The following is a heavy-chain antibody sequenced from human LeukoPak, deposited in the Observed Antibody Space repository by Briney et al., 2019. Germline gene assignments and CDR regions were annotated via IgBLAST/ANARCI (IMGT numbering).Heavy chain of an antibody. D-gene: IGHD3-10*01. J-gene: IGHJ4*02. V-gene: IGHV4-59*01. CDR3: ARSHYYGSGFFLY. Sequence: PSETLSLTCTVSGGSISSYYWSWIRQPPGKGLEWIGYIYYSGSTNYNPSLKSRVTISVDTSKNQFSLKLSSVTAADTAVYYCARSHYYGSGFFLYWGQGTLVTVSS. CDR1: GGSISSYY. CDR2: IYYSGST.